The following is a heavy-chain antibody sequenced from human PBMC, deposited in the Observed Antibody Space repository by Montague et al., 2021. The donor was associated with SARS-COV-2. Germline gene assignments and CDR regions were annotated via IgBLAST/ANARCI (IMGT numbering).Heavy chain of an antibody. CDR3: ARGEQQQLNFYYYYYYGMDV. CDR1: GFTVSSNY. D-gene: IGHD6-13*01. Sequence: SLRLSCAASGFTVSSNYMSWVRQAPGKGLEWVSVIYSGGSTYYADSVKGRFTISGDNSKNTLYLQMNSLRAEDTAVYYCARGEQQQLNFYYYYYYGMDVWGQGTTVTVSS. J-gene: IGHJ6*02. V-gene: IGHV3-53*01. CDR2: IYSGGST.